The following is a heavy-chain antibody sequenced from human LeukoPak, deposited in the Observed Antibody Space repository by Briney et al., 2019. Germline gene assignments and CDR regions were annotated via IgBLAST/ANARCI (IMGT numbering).Heavy chain of an antibody. V-gene: IGHV3-53*01. CDR3: ARLRYSSGCALLY. J-gene: IGHJ4*02. D-gene: IGHD6-19*01. CDR1: GFTVSSNY. Sequence: GGSLRLSCAASGFTVSSNYMSWVRQAPGKGLEWVSVIYSGGSTYYADSVKGRFTVSRDNSKNTLYLQMNSLRAEDTAVYYCARLRYSSGCALLYWGQGTLVTVSS. CDR2: IYSGGST.